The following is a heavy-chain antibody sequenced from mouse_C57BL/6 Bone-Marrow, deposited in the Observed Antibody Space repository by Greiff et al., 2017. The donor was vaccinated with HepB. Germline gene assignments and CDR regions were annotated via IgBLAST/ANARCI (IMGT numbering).Heavy chain of an antibody. CDR1: GFTFSSYA. J-gene: IGHJ2*01. CDR3: ARDGNYPSYFDY. V-gene: IGHV5-4*01. Sequence: EVHLVESGGGLVKPGGSLKLSCAASGFTFSSYAMSWVRQTPEKRLEWVATISDGGSYTYYPDNVKGRFTISRDNAKNNLYLQMSHLKSEDTAMYYCARDGNYPSYFDYWGQGTTLTVSS. CDR2: ISDGGSYT. D-gene: IGHD2-1*01.